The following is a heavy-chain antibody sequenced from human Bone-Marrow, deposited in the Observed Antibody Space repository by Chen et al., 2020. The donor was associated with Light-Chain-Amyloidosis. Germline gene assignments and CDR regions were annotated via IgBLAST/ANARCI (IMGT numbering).Heavy chain of an antibody. CDR3: ARSVSGTFDY. Sequence: DVQLVESGGGLIQRGESLRLSCAAPGFTFSDYYMHWVRQGPGKGLVWVSRSNGDGTDIKYADSVRGRFTISRDSAKNTVYLQMNSLRTEDTAVYYCARSVSGTFDYWGQGALVTVSS. CDR1: GFTFSDYY. V-gene: IGHV3-74*01. D-gene: IGHD1-1*01. CDR2: SNGDGTDI. J-gene: IGHJ4*02.